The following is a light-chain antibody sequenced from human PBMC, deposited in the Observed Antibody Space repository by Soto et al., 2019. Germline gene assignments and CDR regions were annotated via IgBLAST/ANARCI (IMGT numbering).Light chain of an antibody. CDR1: QSVTGTN. Sequence: IVLTQSPVTLSLSPGEGATLSCRASQSVTGTNLAWYQQRAGQAPRLLIYGASSRATGIPDRFSGSGSGTDFTLTIRRLEPEDFAVYYCQQYGSSYPWTFGQGTRWIS. J-gene: IGKJ1*01. CDR2: GAS. V-gene: IGKV3-20*01. CDR3: QQYGSSYPWT.